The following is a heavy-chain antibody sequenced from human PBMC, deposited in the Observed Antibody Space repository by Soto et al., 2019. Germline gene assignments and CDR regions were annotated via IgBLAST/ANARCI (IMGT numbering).Heavy chain of an antibody. D-gene: IGHD3-10*01. CDR2: ILHDGNNK. V-gene: IGHV3-30-3*01. CDR3: ARDDEGGSYCDLGY. Sequence: QVQLVESGGGVVQPGRSLRLSCAASGFTFSNYIMHWVRQAPGKGLEWVAIILHDGNNKYYADSVKGRFTISRDNYKNTLYLQMNSLRTEDTGIYYCARDDEGGSYCDLGYWGQGALVSVSS. CDR1: GFTFSNYI. J-gene: IGHJ4*02.